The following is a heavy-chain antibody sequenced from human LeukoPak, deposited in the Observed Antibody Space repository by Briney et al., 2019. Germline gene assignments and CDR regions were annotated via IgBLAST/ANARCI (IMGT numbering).Heavy chain of an antibody. CDR3: AKARSRKIAAAGET. D-gene: IGHD6-13*01. Sequence: GGSLRLSCAASGFTFSSYSMNWVRQAPGKGLEWVSYVSSSSSTIYYADSVKGRFTISRDNAKNSLYLQMNSLRAEDTALYYCAKARSRKIAAAGETWGQGTLVTVSS. J-gene: IGHJ5*02. V-gene: IGHV3-48*04. CDR1: GFTFSSYS. CDR2: VSSSSSTI.